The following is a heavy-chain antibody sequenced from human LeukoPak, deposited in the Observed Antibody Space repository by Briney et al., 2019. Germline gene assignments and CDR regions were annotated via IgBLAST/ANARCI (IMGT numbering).Heavy chain of an antibody. D-gene: IGHD3-16*01. V-gene: IGHV4-61*08. J-gene: IGHJ4*02. CDR1: GGSICSGGYY. Sequence: SETLSLTCTVSGGSICSGGYYWSWIRQHPGKGLEWIGYIYYSGSTTYNPSRKSRFTISVDTSKNQFSLKLTSVTAADTGVYYCVRHPRGGPYFDYWGQGTLVTVSS. CDR2: IYYSGST. CDR3: VRHPRGGPYFDY.